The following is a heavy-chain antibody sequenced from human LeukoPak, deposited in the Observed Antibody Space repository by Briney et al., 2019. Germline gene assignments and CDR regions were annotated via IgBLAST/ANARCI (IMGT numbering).Heavy chain of an antibody. CDR2: ISSSSSYI. V-gene: IGHV3-21*01. D-gene: IGHD2-15*01. J-gene: IGHJ4*02. Sequence: GGSLRLSCAASGFTFSSYSMNWVRQAPGKGLEWVSSISSSSSYIYYADSVKGRFTISRDNAKNSLYLQMNSLRAEDTAVYYCAREAVVVVAARSFDYWGQGTLVTVSS. CDR3: AREAVVVVAARSFDY. CDR1: GFTFSSYS.